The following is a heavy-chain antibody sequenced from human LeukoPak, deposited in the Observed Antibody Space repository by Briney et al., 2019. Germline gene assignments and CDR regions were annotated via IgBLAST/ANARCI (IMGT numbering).Heavy chain of an antibody. J-gene: IGHJ4*02. CDR3: ARKNWNDEGYFDY. CDR2: IIPIFGTA. Sequence: ASVKVSCKASGGTFSSYAISWVRQAPGQGLEWMGGIIPIFGTANYAQKFQGRVTITADESTSTAYMELSSLRSEDTAVHYCARKNWNDEGYFDYWGQGTLVTVSS. D-gene: IGHD1-1*01. CDR1: GGTFSSYA. V-gene: IGHV1-69*13.